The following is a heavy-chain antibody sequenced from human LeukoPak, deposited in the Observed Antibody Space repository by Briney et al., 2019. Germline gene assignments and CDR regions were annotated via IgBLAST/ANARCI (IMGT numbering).Heavy chain of an antibody. CDR3: ARDPAATRLDY. J-gene: IGHJ4*02. Sequence: ASVTVSFKASVYTFTGYFMHWVRQAPAQGHEWMGWINPNSGGTNYAQKFQGRVTMTRDTSISTVYMELSRLRSDDTAVYYCARDPAATRLDYWGQGTLVTVSS. CDR2: INPNSGGT. D-gene: IGHD6-13*01. V-gene: IGHV1-2*02. CDR1: VYTFTGYF.